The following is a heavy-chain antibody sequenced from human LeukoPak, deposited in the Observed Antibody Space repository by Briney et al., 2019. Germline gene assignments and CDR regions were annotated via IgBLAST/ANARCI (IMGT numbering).Heavy chain of an antibody. CDR2: ISAYNGDT. J-gene: IGHJ5*02. D-gene: IGHD3-3*01. CDR1: GYTFTSYG. V-gene: IGHV1-18*01. Sequence: GASVKVSCKASGYTFTSYGISWVRQAPGQGLEGMGWISAYNGDTNYAQKLQGRVTMTTDTSTSTAYMELRSLRSDDTAVYYCARAPYDFWSGNNWFDPWGQGTLVTVSS. CDR3: ARAPYDFWSGNNWFDP.